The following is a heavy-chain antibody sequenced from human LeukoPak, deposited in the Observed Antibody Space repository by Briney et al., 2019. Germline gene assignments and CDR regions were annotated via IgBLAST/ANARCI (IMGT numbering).Heavy chain of an antibody. CDR2: ISYDGSNK. V-gene: IGHV3-30*18. D-gene: IGHD5-18*01. CDR1: GFAFSSYG. Sequence: QPGGSLRLSCAASGFAFSSYGMHWVRQAPGKGLEWVAVISYDGSNKYYADSVKGRFTISRDNSKNTLYLQMNSLRAEDTAVYYCAKEANRGYSYVSYYFDYWGQGTLVTVSS. J-gene: IGHJ4*02. CDR3: AKEANRGYSYVSYYFDY.